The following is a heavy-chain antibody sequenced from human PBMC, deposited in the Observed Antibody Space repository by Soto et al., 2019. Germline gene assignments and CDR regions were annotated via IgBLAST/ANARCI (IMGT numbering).Heavy chain of an antibody. J-gene: IGHJ6*02. CDR2: ISGSGGST. CDR3: AKDLGVHYDSSGYYYYYGMDV. Sequence: PGGSLRLSCAASGFTFSSYAMSWVRQAPGKGLEWVSAISGSGGSTYYADSVKGRFTISRDNSKNTLYLQMNSLRAEDTAVYYCAKDLGVHYDSSGYYYYYGMDVWGQGTTVTVSS. CDR1: GFTFSSYA. D-gene: IGHD3-22*01. V-gene: IGHV3-23*01.